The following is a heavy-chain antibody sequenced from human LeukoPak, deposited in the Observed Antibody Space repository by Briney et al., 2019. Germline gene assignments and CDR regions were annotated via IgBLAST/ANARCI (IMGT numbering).Heavy chain of an antibody. D-gene: IGHD3-10*01. CDR2: IYYSGST. CDR3: ARAGLSEKNYYYYYYMDV. J-gene: IGHJ6*03. Sequence: PSETLSLTCTVSGGSISSYYWSWIRQPPGKGLEWIGYIYYSGSTNYNPSLKSRVTISVDTSKNQFSLKLSSVTAADTAVYYCARAGLSEKNYYYYYYMDVWGKGATVTVSS. CDR1: GGSISSYY. V-gene: IGHV4-59*01.